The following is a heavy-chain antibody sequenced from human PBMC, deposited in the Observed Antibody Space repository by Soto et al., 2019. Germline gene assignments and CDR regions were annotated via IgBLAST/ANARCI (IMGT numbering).Heavy chain of an antibody. CDR1: GNTFPNYA. D-gene: IGHD6-13*01. CDR3: ARDDSGYSSSWDIDYFNY. J-gene: IGHJ4*02. CDR2: INGGNGNT. V-gene: IGHV1-3*01. Sequence: QVQLVQSGAELKKPGASVKVSCKSSGNTFPNYAIHWVRQAPGQRPEWMGWINGGNGNTYYSEKFQGRVTFTRDTSASTVYMELSSLRSEDTAIYYCARDDSGYSSSWDIDYFNYCGQGALVTVSS.